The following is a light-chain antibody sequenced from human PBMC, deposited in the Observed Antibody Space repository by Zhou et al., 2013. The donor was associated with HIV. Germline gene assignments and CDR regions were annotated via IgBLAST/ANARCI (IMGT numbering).Light chain of an antibody. J-gene: IGKJ4*01. Sequence: EIVMTQSPAILSVSPGERATLSCRASQSAATNLAWYQQKPGQGPSPKGLLIYGAWTRATGIPARFSGSGSGTEFTLTISSMQSEDFAVYYCQQYNDWPPALTFGGGTKVEIK. V-gene: IGKV3-15*01. CDR2: GAW. CDR1: QSAATN. CDR3: QQYNDWPPALT.